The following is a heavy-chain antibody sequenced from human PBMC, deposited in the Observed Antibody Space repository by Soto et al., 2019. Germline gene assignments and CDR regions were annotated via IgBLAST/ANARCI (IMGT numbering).Heavy chain of an antibody. D-gene: IGHD5-12*01. CDR2: IKQDGSEK. V-gene: IGHV3-7*03. CDR1: GFTFSSFG. CDR3: ASNIVDLFDY. J-gene: IGHJ4*02. Sequence: GGSLRLSCAASGFTFSSFGMSWVRQAPGKGLEWVANIKQDGSEKYYVDSVKGRFTNSRDNAKNSLYLQMNSLRAEDTAVYYCASNIVDLFDYWGQGTLVTVSS.